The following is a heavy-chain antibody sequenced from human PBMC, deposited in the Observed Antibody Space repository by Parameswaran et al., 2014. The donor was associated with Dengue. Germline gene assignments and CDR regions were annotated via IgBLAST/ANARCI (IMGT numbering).Heavy chain of an antibody. D-gene: IGHD3-10*01. V-gene: IGHV3-53*01. J-gene: IGHJ6*02. CDR2: IYSGGST. Sequence: VRQAPGKGLEWVSVIYSGGSTYYADSVKGRFTISRDNSKNTLYLQMNSLRAEDTAVYYCAKLISGSGMDVWGQGTTVTVSS. CDR3: AKLISGSGMDV.